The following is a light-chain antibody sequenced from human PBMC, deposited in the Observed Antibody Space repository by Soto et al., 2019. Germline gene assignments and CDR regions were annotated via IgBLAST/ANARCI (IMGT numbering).Light chain of an antibody. Sequence: QSVLTQPASVSGSPGQSITISCTGTSSDVGGYNYVSWYQQHPGKAPKLMIYDVSNRPSGVSNRFSGSKSGNTASLTISGLQAEDKADYYCSSYTSSSTLAVFGGGTQLTGL. CDR1: SSDVGGYNY. J-gene: IGLJ7*01. CDR3: SSYTSSSTLAV. CDR2: DVS. V-gene: IGLV2-14*01.